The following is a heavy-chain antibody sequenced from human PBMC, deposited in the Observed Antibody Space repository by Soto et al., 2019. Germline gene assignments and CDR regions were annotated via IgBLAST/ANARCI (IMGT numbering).Heavy chain of an antibody. J-gene: IGHJ4*02. CDR3: ARPPYPGCVNVVCYPLDY. V-gene: IGHV1-46*01. CDR1: GYTFTSYY. CDR2: INPSGGST. D-gene: IGHD2-8*01. Sequence: ASVKVSCKASGYTFTSYYMHWVRQAPGQGLEWMGIINPSGGSTNYAQKLQGRVAMTRDTSTTTVYMELNSLRSEDTAVYYCARPPYPGCVNVVCYPLDYWGQGTLVTVSS.